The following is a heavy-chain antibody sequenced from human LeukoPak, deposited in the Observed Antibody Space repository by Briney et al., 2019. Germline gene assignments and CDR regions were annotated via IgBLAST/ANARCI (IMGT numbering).Heavy chain of an antibody. V-gene: IGHV3-9*01. CDR2: ISWNSGSI. D-gene: IGHD5-24*01. Sequence: GGSLRLSCAASGFTFYDYAMHWVRQAPGKGLEWVSGISWNSGSIGYADSVKGRFTISRDNAKNSLYLQMNSLRAEDTALYYCAKDMSRNLNGYNGWGQGTLVTVSS. CDR1: GFTFYDYA. J-gene: IGHJ4*02. CDR3: AKDMSRNLNGYNG.